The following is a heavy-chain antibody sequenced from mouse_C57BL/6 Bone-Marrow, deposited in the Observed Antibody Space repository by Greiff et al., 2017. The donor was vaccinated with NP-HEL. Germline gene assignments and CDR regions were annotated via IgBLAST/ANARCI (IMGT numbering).Heavy chain of an antibody. CDR2: IYPRSGNT. Sequence: LQESGAELARPGASVKLSCKASGYTFTSYGISWVKQRTGQGLEWIGEIYPRSGNTYYNEKFKGKATLTADKSSSTAYMELRSLTSEDSAVYFCARGPPSYYYGSSYWWYFDVWGTGTTVTVSS. D-gene: IGHD1-1*01. J-gene: IGHJ1*03. V-gene: IGHV1-81*01. CDR1: GYTFTSYG. CDR3: ARGPPSYYYGSSYWWYFDV.